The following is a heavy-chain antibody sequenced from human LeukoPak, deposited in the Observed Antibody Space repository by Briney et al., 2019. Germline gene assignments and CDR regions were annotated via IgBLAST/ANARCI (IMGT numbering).Heavy chain of an antibody. CDR3: ASGTYSSSSGVPDYYYYMDV. D-gene: IGHD6-6*01. V-gene: IGHV1-18*01. CDR1: GGTFSSYV. CDR2: ISAYNGNT. J-gene: IGHJ6*03. Sequence: ASVKVSCKASGGTFSSYVSWVRQAPGQGLEWMGWISAYNGNTNYAQKLQGRVTMTTDTSTSTAYMELRSLRSDDTAVYYCASGTYSSSSGVPDYYYYMDVWGKGTTVTVSS.